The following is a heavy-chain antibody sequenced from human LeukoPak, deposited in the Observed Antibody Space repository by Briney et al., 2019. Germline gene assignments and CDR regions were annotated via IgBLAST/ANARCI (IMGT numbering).Heavy chain of an antibody. J-gene: IGHJ4*02. D-gene: IGHD3-10*01. V-gene: IGHV3-53*01. CDR2: IYSGGST. Sequence: GGSLRLSCAAPAFMVSDNDMTWVRQAPGKGLEWVSVIYSGGSTKYADSVKGRFTISRDNSKNTVYLQMNSLRVDDTAVYFCARGYDYAAGTYFDQWGQGTLVTVPS. CDR1: AFMVSDND. CDR3: ARGYDYAAGTYFDQ.